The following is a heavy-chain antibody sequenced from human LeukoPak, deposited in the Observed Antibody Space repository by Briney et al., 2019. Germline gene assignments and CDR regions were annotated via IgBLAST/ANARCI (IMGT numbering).Heavy chain of an antibody. Sequence: SVKVSCKASGGTFSSYAISWVPQAPGQGLEWMGGIIPIFGTANYAQKFQGRVTITADKSTSTAYMELSSLRSEDTAVYYCASLGRDWNYNWFDPWGQGTLVTVSS. CDR2: IIPIFGTA. CDR3: ASLGRDWNYNWFDP. V-gene: IGHV1-69*06. CDR1: GGTFSSYA. D-gene: IGHD1-7*01. J-gene: IGHJ5*02.